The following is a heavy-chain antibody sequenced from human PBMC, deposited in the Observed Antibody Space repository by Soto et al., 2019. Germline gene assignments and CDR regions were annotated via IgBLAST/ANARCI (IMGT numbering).Heavy chain of an antibody. Sequence: SETLSLTCTVSGGSISSYYWSWIRQPPGKGLEWIGYIYYSGSTNYNPSLKSRVTISVDTSKNQFSLKLSSVTAADTAVYYCARAPLVQEAGAHYFDYWGQGTLVTVSS. J-gene: IGHJ4*02. CDR3: ARAPLVQEAGAHYFDY. CDR2: IYYSGST. CDR1: GGSISSYY. D-gene: IGHD6-19*01. V-gene: IGHV4-59*01.